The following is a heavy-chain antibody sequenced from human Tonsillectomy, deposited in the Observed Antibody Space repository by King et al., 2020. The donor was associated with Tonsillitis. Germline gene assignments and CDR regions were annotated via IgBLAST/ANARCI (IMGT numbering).Heavy chain of an antibody. D-gene: IGHD4-17*01. CDR2: IKQDGSEN. J-gene: IGHJ4*02. CDR3: ARHAYGDYPLYFDS. Sequence: VQLVESGGGLVKPGGSLRLSCVDSGFTFSSYWMSWVRQAPGKGLEWVANIKQDGSENYYVDSVKGRFTISRDNAKNSLYLQMNSLRAEDTAVYYCARHAYGDYPLYFDSWGQGTLVTVSS. V-gene: IGHV3-7*03. CDR1: GFTFSSYW.